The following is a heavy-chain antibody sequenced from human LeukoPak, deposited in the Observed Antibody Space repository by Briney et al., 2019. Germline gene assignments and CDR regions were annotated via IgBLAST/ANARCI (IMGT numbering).Heavy chain of an antibody. CDR2: IYYTGST. CDR1: GGSISSSSYF. J-gene: IGHJ5*02. V-gene: IGHV4-39*02. Sequence: SETLSLTCTVSGGSISSSSYFWGWIRQPPGKGLEWIGVIYYTGSTYYNPSLMSRVAISVDTSKNQFSLKLSSVTAADTAVYYCARESRYDSSGYSSWGQGTLVTVSS. D-gene: IGHD3-22*01. CDR3: ARESRYDSSGYSS.